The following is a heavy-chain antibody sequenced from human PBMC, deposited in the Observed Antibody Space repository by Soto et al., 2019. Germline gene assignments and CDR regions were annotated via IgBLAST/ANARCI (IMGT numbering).Heavy chain of an antibody. J-gene: IGHJ4*02. CDR2: IYYDGSIK. CDR3: ARHTWIDGVPGAHLDF. Sequence: GGSLRLSCAASGFTFSRHGMHWVRQTPGKGLEWVALIYYDGSIKYYSDSVKGRFTITRDNSKNTLYLQMDSLRTEDTGLYSCARHTWIDGVPGAHLDFWGQGTLVTVSS. CDR1: GFTFSRHG. D-gene: IGHD5-12*01. V-gene: IGHV3-33*01.